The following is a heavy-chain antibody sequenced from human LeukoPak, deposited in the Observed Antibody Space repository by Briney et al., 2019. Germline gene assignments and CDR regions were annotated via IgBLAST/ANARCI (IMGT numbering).Heavy chain of an antibody. D-gene: IGHD3-3*01. V-gene: IGHV4-59*01. CDR1: GGSISSYY. CDR3: ARGAVWEDYDFWSGYFGPSGGRGYMDV. Sequence: SETLSLTCTVSGGSISSYYWSWIRQPPGKGLEWIGYIYYSGSTNYKPSLKSRVTISVDTSKNQFSLKLGSVTAADTAVYYCARGAVWEDYDFWSGYFGPSGGRGYMDVWGKGTTVTVSS. CDR2: IYYSGST. J-gene: IGHJ6*03.